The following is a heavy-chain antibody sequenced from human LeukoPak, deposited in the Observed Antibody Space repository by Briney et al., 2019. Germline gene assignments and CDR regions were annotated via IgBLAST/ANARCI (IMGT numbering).Heavy chain of an antibody. J-gene: IGHJ4*02. D-gene: IGHD2-21*01. V-gene: IGHV1-2*02. CDR2: INPNSGGT. Sequence: ASVKVSCKASGYTFTGYYIHWVRQAPGQGLEWMGWINPNSGGTNYAQKLQGRVTMTRDTSISTAYMEMSRLRSDDTAVYYCARGRSDGYFDYWGQGTLVTVSS. CDR1: GYTFTGYY. CDR3: ARGRSDGYFDY.